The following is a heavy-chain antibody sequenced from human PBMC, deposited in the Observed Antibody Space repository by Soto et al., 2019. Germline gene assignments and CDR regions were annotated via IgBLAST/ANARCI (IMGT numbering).Heavy chain of an antibody. CDR3: ARAGYYDSGWFDP. V-gene: IGHV1-69*13. Sequence: SVKVSCKASGGTFSSYAISWVRQAPGQGLEWMGGIIPIFGTANYAQKFQGRVTITADESTSTAYMELSSLRSEDTAVYYCARAGYYDSGWFDPWGQGTLVTVSS. J-gene: IGHJ5*02. CDR1: GGTFSSYA. CDR2: IIPIFGTA. D-gene: IGHD3-22*01.